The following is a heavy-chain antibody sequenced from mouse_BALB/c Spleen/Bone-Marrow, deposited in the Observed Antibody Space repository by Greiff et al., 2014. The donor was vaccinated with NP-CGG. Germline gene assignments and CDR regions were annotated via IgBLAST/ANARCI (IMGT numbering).Heavy chain of an antibody. CDR2: ITGGGTT. CDR3: ARHYGYVDAMDY. D-gene: IGHD1-2*01. CDR1: GITVSSYT. V-gene: IGHV5-6-5*01. Sequence: EVMLVESGGGLVKPGESLKFSCAASGITVSSYTMSWVRQAPEKRLEWVASITGGGTTYYPDSVKGRFTISRDNARNILYLQVSSLMSEDTAIYYCARHYGYVDAMDYWGQGTSVTVSS. J-gene: IGHJ4*01.